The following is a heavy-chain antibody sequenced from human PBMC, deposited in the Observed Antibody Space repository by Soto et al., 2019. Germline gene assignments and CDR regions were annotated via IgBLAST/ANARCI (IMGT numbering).Heavy chain of an antibody. CDR3: AKDLIYCSGGSCRDY. J-gene: IGHJ4*02. Sequence: GSLRLSCEASGFTFSIYGMHWVRQAPGKGLEWVAVISYDGSNKYYADSVKGRFTISRDNSKNTLYLQMNSLRAEDTAVYYCAKDLIYCSGGSCRDYWGQGTLVTVSS. V-gene: IGHV3-30*18. D-gene: IGHD2-15*01. CDR1: GFTFSIYG. CDR2: ISYDGSNK.